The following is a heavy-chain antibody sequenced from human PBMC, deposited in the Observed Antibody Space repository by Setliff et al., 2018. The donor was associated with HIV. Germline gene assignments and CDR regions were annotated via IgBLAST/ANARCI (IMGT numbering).Heavy chain of an antibody. CDR1: GDFFSSDYY. CDR3: VRVFDRWLLYAFDI. CDR2: IYYSGVT. J-gene: IGHJ3*02. Sequence: SETLSLTCTVSGDFFSSDYYWGWSRQSPRKGLEWIGSIYYSGVTNYSPSLKSRVTISVDTSKNHVSLRLNSVTAADTAVYYCVRVFDRWLLYAFDIWGQGTMVTVSS. V-gene: IGHV4-38-2*02. D-gene: IGHD2-2*01.